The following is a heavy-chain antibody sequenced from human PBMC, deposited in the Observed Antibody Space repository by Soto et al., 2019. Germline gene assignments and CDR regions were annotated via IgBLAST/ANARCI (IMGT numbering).Heavy chain of an antibody. CDR1: GGPLSGYF. CDR2: IHRSGST. J-gene: IGHJ4*02. Sequence: LTCTVYGGPLSGYFWSWIRQPPGKGLEWIGEIHRSGSTNYSPSLKSRVTISADTSNSQLSLRLTSVTAADTAVYYCARGSDSAWELLWVWGQGTPVTVSS. V-gene: IGHV4-34*01. D-gene: IGHD2-15*01. CDR3: ARGSDSAWELLWV.